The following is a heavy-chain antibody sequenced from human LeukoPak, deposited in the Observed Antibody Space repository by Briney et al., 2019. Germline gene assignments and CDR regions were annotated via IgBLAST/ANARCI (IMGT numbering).Heavy chain of an antibody. CDR1: GDIVSHNSAA. CDR3: ASPGPPRVY. D-gene: IGHD1-14*01. CDR2: TYYRSKWYN. J-gene: IGHJ4*02. Sequence: SQTLSLTCAISGDIVSHNSAAWSWIRQSPSRGLEWLGRTYYRSKWYNDYALSVKGRITITPDTSKNQFSLQLNSVTPDDTAVYYCASPGPPRVYWGQGTLVTVSS. V-gene: IGHV6-1*01.